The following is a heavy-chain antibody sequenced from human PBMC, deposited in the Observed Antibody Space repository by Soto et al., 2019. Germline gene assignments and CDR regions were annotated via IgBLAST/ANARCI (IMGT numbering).Heavy chain of an antibody. J-gene: IGHJ6*02. CDR2: ISAYNGNT. CDR3: ARLGYCSSTSCYKDYYYGMDV. Sequence: ASVKVSCKASGYTFASYGISWVRQAPGQGLEWMGWISAYNGNTNYAQKLQGRVTMTTDTSTSTAYMELRSLRSDDTAVYYCARLGYCSSTSCYKDYYYGMDVWGQGTTVIVSS. V-gene: IGHV1-18*01. CDR1: GYTFASYG. D-gene: IGHD2-2*02.